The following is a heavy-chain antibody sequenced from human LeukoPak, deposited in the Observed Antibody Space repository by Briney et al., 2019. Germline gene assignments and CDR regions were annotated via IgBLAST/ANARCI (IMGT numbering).Heavy chain of an antibody. V-gene: IGHV3-48*03. Sequence: GGSLRLSCAASGFTFSSYEMNWVRQAPGKGLEWVSYISSSGSTIYYADSVKGRFTISRDNAKNSLYLQMNSLRAEDTAVYYCARVSLTAWYYYYMDVWGKGTRSPSP. J-gene: IGHJ6*03. CDR1: GFTFSSYE. CDR2: ISSSGSTI. CDR3: ARVSLTAWYYYYMDV.